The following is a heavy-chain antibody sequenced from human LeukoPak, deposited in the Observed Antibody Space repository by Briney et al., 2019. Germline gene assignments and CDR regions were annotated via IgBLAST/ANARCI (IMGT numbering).Heavy chain of an antibody. J-gene: IGHJ4*02. CDR1: GFIFSDYY. D-gene: IGHD3-22*01. CDR3: ARLAVVYDSSGYYYVQDY. CDR2: ISTGGDLT. Sequence: GGSLRLSCAASGFIFSDYYMSWIRQAPGKGLEWISYISTGGDLTYYADSVKGRFTISRDNAKNSLYLQMNSLRAEDTAVYYCARLAVVYDSSGYYYVQDYRGQGTLVNVSS. V-gene: IGHV3-11*06.